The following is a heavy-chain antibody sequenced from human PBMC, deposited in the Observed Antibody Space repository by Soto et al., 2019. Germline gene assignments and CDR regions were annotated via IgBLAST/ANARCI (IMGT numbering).Heavy chain of an antibody. J-gene: IGHJ4*02. CDR2: IGGSGSSA. CDR1: VLTLSNYA. Sequence: PGGSLRLSCESSVLTLSNYAMSCVRHSPGKCLEWVSVIGGSGSSAYYADSVQGRFTISRDNSKNTLLLQMNSLRVEDTAVYYCAKGRNAGFGELFFEHWGQGTLVIVSS. CDR3: AKGRNAGFGELFFEH. D-gene: IGHD3-10*01. V-gene: IGHV3-23*01.